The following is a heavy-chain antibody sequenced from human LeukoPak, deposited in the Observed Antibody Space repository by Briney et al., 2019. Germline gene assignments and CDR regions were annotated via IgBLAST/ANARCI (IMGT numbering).Heavy chain of an antibody. J-gene: IGHJ4*02. D-gene: IGHD3-10*01. CDR3: AREHPGDY. V-gene: IGHV1-69*04. Sequence: ASAKLSSKASGGTFSSYAISWVRQAPGQGLEWMGRIIPILGIANYAQKFQGRVTITADKSTSTAYMELSSLRSEDTAVYYCAREHPGDYWGQGTLVTVPS. CDR2: IIPILGIA. CDR1: GGTFSSYA.